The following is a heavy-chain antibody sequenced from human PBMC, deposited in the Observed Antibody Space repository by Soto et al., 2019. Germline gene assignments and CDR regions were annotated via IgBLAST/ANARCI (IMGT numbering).Heavy chain of an antibody. CDR2: IFYSGSA. V-gene: IGHV4-39*01. J-gene: IGHJ5*02. Sequence: SETLSLTCTVSGGSISSSTYYWAWIRQPPGKGLEWIGTIFYSGSAFYNPSLRSRVTISVDTSKNQFSLKLTSVTAADTAVYYCARYVVGILTGYYQGFDPWGQGPLVTVS. D-gene: IGHD3-9*01. CDR3: ARYVVGILTGYYQGFDP. CDR1: GGSISSSTYY.